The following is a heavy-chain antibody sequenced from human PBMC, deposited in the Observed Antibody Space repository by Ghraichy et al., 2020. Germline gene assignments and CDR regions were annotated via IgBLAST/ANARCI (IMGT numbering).Heavy chain of an antibody. J-gene: IGHJ3*02. Sequence: SQTLSLTCTVSGGSISSGSDYWSWIRQPAGKGLEWIGRIYTSGSTNYNPSLKSRVTISRDTSKNQFSLKLSSVTAADTAVYYCARKAQLNAFDIWGQGTMVTVSS. V-gene: IGHV4-61*02. CDR1: GGSISSGSDY. CDR2: IYTSGST. CDR3: ARKAQLNAFDI. D-gene: IGHD1-1*01.